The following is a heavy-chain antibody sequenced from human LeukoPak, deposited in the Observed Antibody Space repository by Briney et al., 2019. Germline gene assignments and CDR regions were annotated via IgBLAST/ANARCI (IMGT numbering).Heavy chain of an antibody. Sequence: ASVKVSCKASGYTFTSYDINWVRQAPGQGLEWMGWISAYNGNTNYAQKLQGRVTMTTDTSTSTAYMELRSLRSDDTAVYYCAGHNYYDSSGYYGLGYWGQGTLVTVSS. CDR3: AGHNYYDSSGYYGLGY. J-gene: IGHJ4*02. V-gene: IGHV1-18*01. CDR1: GYTFTSYD. D-gene: IGHD3-22*01. CDR2: ISAYNGNT.